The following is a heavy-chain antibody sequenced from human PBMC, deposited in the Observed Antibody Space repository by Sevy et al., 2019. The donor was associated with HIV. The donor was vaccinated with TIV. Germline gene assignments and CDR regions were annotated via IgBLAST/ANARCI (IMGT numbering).Heavy chain of an antibody. CDR3: AKYAYCSSTSCYSIYYGMDV. D-gene: IGHD2-2*02. V-gene: IGHV3-23*01. Sequence: GGSLRLSCAASGFTFSRNAMSWVRQAPGKGLEWVSGITGSGGSTYHADSVKGRFTISRDNSKNTLYLQMNSLRVEDTAVYYCAKYAYCSSTSCYSIYYGMDVWGQGTTVTVSS. J-gene: IGHJ6*02. CDR1: GFTFSRNA. CDR2: ITGSGGST.